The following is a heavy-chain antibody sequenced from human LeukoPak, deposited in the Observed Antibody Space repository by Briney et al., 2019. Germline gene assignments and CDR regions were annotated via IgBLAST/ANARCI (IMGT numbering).Heavy chain of an antibody. V-gene: IGHV4-4*07. Sequence: NSSETLSLTCTVSGASISSYYWSWIRQPAGKGLEWIGRIYTSGSTNSNPSLKSRVTMSVDTSKSQFSLKVSCVTAADTTVYSCISGGGARMFYGWYDPRGQRILVTVSS. CDR3: ISGGGARMFYGWYDP. D-gene: IGHD2-15*01. CDR2: IYTSGST. J-gene: IGHJ5*02. CDR1: GASISSYY.